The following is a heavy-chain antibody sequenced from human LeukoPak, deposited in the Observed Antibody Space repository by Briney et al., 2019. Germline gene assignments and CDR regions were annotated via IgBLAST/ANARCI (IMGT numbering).Heavy chain of an antibody. CDR3: AREVKSGSYYGGGY. V-gene: IGHV1-2*02. J-gene: IGHJ4*02. Sequence: GASVKVSCKASGYTFTGYYMHWVRQAPGQGLEWMGWINPNRGGTNYAQKFQGRVTMTRDTSISTAYMELSRLRSDDTAVYYCAREVKSGSYYGGGYWGQGTLVTVSS. CDR1: GYTFTGYY. CDR2: INPNRGGT. D-gene: IGHD1-26*01.